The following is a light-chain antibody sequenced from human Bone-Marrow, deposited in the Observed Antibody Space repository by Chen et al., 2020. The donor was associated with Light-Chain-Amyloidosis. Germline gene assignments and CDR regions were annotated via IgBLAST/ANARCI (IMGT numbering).Light chain of an antibody. CDR3: TSYTSSHTYV. Sequence: QSALTQPASVSGSPGQSIIISCPGTSSDGGGYNFVSWYQQHPGKAPKLMIFDVNNRPSGVSNRFSGSKSDNTASLTISGLQPEDEADYYCTSYTSSHTYVFGTGTEVTVL. CDR2: DVN. CDR1: SSDGGGYNF. V-gene: IGLV2-14*03. J-gene: IGLJ1*01.